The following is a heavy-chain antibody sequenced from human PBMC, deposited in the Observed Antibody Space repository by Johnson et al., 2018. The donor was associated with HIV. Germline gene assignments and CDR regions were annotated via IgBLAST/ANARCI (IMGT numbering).Heavy chain of an antibody. J-gene: IGHJ3*02. D-gene: IGHD2-15*01. CDR1: GFTFSSYG. CDR3: AKGQVVVAATSAFDI. Sequence: VQLVESGGGVVQPGRSLRLSCAGSGFTFSSYGMHWVRQAPGKGLEWVALISNDGSNKYYADYVNGRFTISRDNSKNTLYVQMNSLRGEDTAVYYCAKGQVVVAATSAFDIWGQGTMVTVSS. V-gene: IGHV3-30*18. CDR2: ISNDGSNK.